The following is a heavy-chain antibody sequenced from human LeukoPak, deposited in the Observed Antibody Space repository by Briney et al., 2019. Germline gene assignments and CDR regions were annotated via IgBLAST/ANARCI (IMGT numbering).Heavy chain of an antibody. V-gene: IGHV3-21*01. D-gene: IGHD1-26*01. Sequence: GGSLRLSCAASGFTFSSYSMNWVRQAPGKGLEWVSSISSSSSYIYYADSVKGRFTISRDNAKNSLYLQMNSLRAEDTAVYYCAREGVGATTPLDYWGQGTLVTVSP. J-gene: IGHJ4*02. CDR1: GFTFSSYS. CDR3: AREGVGATTPLDY. CDR2: ISSSSSYI.